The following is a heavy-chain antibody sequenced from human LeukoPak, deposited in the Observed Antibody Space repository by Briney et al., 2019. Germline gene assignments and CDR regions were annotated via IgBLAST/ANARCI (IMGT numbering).Heavy chain of an antibody. D-gene: IGHD6-13*01. CDR1: GFTFSSYA. J-gene: IGHJ3*02. V-gene: IGHV3-23*01. CDR2: ISGSGGST. Sequence: GGSLRLSCAASGFTFSSYAMSWVRHAPGKGLEWVSAISGSGGSTYYADSVKGRFTISRDNSKNTLYLQMNSLRAEDTAVYYCAKDSPSSWYSNDAFDIWGQGTMVTVSS. CDR3: AKDSPSSWYSNDAFDI.